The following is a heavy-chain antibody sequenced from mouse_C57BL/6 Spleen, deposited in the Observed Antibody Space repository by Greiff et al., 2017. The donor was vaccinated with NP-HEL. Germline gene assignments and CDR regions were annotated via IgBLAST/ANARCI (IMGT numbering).Heavy chain of an antibody. J-gene: IGHJ2*01. Sequence: EVQLQESGPGLVKPSQSLSLTCSVTGYSITSGYYWNWIRQFPGNKLEWMGYISYDGSNNYNPSLKNRISITRDTSKNQFFLKLNSVTTEDTATYYCARAPYGSPFDYWGQGTTLTVSS. CDR2: ISYDGSN. CDR3: ARAPYGSPFDY. CDR1: GYSITSGYY. V-gene: IGHV3-6*01. D-gene: IGHD2-10*02.